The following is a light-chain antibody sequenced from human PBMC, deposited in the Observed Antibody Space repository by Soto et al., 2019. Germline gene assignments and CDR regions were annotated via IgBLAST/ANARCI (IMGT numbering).Light chain of an antibody. CDR2: GAS. V-gene: IGKV3-20*01. CDR3: QQYGSSPWT. J-gene: IGKJ1*01. Sequence: EIVLTQSPSTLSFSPWERSTLSFIASQSVSSYLAWYQQKPGQAPRLLIYGASSRATGIPDRFSGSGSGTDFTLTISRLEPEDFAVYYCQQYGSSPWTFGQGTKVDIK. CDR1: QSVSSY.